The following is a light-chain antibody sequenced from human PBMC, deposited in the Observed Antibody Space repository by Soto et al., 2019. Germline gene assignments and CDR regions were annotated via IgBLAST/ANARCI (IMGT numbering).Light chain of an antibody. J-gene: IGLJ3*02. CDR1: NIGINA. CDR3: QLWNSSSDQGV. Sequence: SYELTQPPSVSVAPEKTATITCGGDNIGINAVHCYQQKPGQAPLLVVYYDSDRPSGIPERFSGSTSGNTATLTISRVEAGDEADYYCQLWNSSSDQGVFGGGTKLTVL. V-gene: IGLV3-21*04. CDR2: YDS.